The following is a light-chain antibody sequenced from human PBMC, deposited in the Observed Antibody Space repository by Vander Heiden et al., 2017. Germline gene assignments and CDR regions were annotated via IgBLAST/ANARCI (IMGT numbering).Light chain of an antibody. J-gene: IGKJ1*01. CDR2: KAS. Sequence: IQMTQSPSTLSASVGDRVTITCRASQSISSWLAWYQQKPGKAPKLLIYKASSLESGVPSRFSGSGSGTEFTLTISSLQPDDFATYYCQQYNSYSRGFGQGTKVEIK. CDR3: QQYNSYSRG. V-gene: IGKV1-5*03. CDR1: QSISSW.